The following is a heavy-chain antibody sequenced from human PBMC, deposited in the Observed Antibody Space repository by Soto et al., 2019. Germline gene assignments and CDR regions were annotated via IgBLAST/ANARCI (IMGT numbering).Heavy chain of an antibody. J-gene: IGHJ4*02. D-gene: IGHD6-13*01. CDR1: GVTTRGYY. Sequence: QVQLQESGPGLVKPSETLSLPCNVSGVTTRGYYWNWIRHPLGKTLQWIGSIYYTGGINYTPSLNSRVTISVDTSKTHFSLKVNSLTAADTAVYYCARGTLSTIAAPDSWGQGTLVTVSS. CDR3: ARGTLSTIAAPDS. CDR2: IYYTGGI. V-gene: IGHV4-59*01.